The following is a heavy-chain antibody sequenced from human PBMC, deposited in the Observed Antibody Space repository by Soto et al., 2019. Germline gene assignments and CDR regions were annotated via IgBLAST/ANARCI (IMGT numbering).Heavy chain of an antibody. CDR1: GYTFSNFG. J-gene: IGHJ4*02. Sequence: QVQLVQSGAEVKKPGASVKVSCKASGYTFSNFGISWVRQAPGQGLEWKGWMSAYNGNTNYAQKFQGRVTMTTDTSTSTAYMEVRSLRFDDTAVYYGARRGAPIDVWGQGTLVTVSS. V-gene: IGHV1-18*01. CDR3: ARRGAPIDV. D-gene: IGHD3-16*01. CDR2: MSAYNGNT.